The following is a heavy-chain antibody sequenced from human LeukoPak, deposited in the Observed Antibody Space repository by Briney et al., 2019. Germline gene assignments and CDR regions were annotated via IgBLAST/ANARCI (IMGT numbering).Heavy chain of an antibody. V-gene: IGHV1-8*01. D-gene: IGHD3-22*01. CDR3: ARPSYDSSGYYYGDWFDP. CDR2: MNPNSGNT. CDR1: GYTFTSYD. Sequence: ASVKVSCKASGYTFTSYDINWVRQATGQGLEWMGWMNPNSGNTGYAQKFQGRVTMTRNTSISTAYMELSSLRSEDTAVYYCARPSYDSSGYYYGDWFDPWGQGTLVTVSS. J-gene: IGHJ5*02.